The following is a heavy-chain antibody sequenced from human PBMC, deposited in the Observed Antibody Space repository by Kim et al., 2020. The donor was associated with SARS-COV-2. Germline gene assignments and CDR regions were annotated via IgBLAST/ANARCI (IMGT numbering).Heavy chain of an antibody. V-gene: IGHV3-23*01. CDR1: GFTFSSYA. D-gene: IGHD5-12*01. Sequence: GGSLRLSCEASGFTFSSYAMSWVRQAPGKGLQWVSAISNSASDTFYSESVEGRFTISRDNSKNTLYLQMDNLRGEDTALYYCAKRSSAYSVARRIDFDSWGQGTLVTVSS. J-gene: IGHJ4*02. CDR2: ISNSASDT. CDR3: AKRSSAYSVARRIDFDS.